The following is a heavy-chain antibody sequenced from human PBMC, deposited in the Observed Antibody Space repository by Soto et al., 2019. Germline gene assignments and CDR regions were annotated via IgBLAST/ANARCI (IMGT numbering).Heavy chain of an antibody. CDR1: GGSFSGYY. CDR3: ARVVPAATSLDY. D-gene: IGHD2-2*01. CDR2: INHSGST. Sequence: QVQLQQWGAGLLKPSETLSLTCAVYGGSFSGYYWSWIRQPPGKGLEWIGEINHSGSTNYNQSLKSRVTISVDTSKNQFSLKLSSVTAADTAVYYCARVVPAATSLDYWGQGTLVTVSS. V-gene: IGHV4-34*01. J-gene: IGHJ4*02.